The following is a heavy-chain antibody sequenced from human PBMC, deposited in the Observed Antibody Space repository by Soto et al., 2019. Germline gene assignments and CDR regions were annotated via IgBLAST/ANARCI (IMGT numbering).Heavy chain of an antibody. D-gene: IGHD5-18*01. CDR2: IYYSGST. CDR3: ARQLWLPLLSNHYYYYYMDV. CDR1: GGSISSYY. Sequence: SETLSLTCTVSGGSISSYYWSWIRQPPGKGLEWIGYIYYSGSTNYNPSLKSRVTISVDTSKNQFSLKLSSVTAADTAVYYCARQLWLPLLSNHYYYYYMDVWGKGTTVTVSS. V-gene: IGHV4-59*01. J-gene: IGHJ6*03.